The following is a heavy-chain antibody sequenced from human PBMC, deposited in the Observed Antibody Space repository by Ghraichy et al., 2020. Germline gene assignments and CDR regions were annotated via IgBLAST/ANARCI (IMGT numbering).Heavy chain of an antibody. V-gene: IGHV4-4*02. Sequence: SETLSLTCAVSSGSINSNNWWSWVRQPPGKGLEWIGDIYHSGSTNYNPSLKSRVTISVDKSKNQFSLKLSSVTAADTAVYYCARLSMVNPPYWGQGTLVTVSS. J-gene: IGHJ4*02. CDR1: SGSINSNNW. CDR3: ARLSMVNPPY. CDR2: IYHSGST. D-gene: IGHD3-10*01.